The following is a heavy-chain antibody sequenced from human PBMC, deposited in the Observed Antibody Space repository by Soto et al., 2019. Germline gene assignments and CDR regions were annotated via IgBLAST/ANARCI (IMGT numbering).Heavy chain of an antibody. D-gene: IGHD5-12*01. Sequence: QVQLVESGGGVVQPGRSLRLSCAASGFTFSSYAMHWVRQAPGKGLEWVAVISYDGSNKYYADSVKGRFTISRDNSKNTLYLQMNSLRAEDTAVYYCARAQWLRPFDYWGQGTLVTVSS. CDR2: ISYDGSNK. CDR1: GFTFSSYA. V-gene: IGHV3-30-3*01. CDR3: ARAQWLRPFDY. J-gene: IGHJ4*02.